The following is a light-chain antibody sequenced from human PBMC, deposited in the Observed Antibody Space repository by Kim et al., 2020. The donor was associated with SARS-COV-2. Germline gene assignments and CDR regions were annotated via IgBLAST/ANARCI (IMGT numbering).Light chain of an antibody. V-gene: IGKV3D-15*01. Sequence: SASLGSRVILSCRASQSVGTHLAWYQQRPGQSPRLLIYRATTRATGIPARFSGSGSGAEFTLTINSLQSEDYAIYYCQQCQTAITFGQGTRLDIK. CDR1: QSVGTH. CDR3: QQCQTAIT. J-gene: IGKJ5*01. CDR2: RAT.